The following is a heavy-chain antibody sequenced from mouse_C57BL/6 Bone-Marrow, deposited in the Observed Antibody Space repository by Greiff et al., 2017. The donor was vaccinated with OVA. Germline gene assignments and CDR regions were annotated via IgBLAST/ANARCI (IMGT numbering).Heavy chain of an antibody. Sequence: VQLQQPGAELVRPGTSVKLSCKASGYTFTSYWMHWVKQRPGQGLEWIGVIDPSDSYTNYNQKFKGKATLTVDTSSSTAYMQLSSLTSEDSAVYYCAAYGSSPFAYWGQGTLVTVSA. V-gene: IGHV1-59*01. CDR2: IDPSDSYT. CDR3: AAYGSSPFAY. CDR1: GYTFTSYW. J-gene: IGHJ3*01. D-gene: IGHD1-1*01.